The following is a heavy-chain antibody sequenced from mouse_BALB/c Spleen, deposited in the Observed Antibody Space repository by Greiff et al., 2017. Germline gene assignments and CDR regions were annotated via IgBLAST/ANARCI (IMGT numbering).Heavy chain of an antibody. V-gene: IGHV2-6-5*01. CDR2: IWGGGST. Sequence: VKLMESGPGLVAPSQSLSITCTVSGFSLTDYGVSWIRQPPGKGLEWLGVIWGGGSTYYNSALKSRLSISKDNSKSQVFLKMNSLQTDDTAMYYCAKGDYGNPYAMDYWGQGTSVTVSS. CDR1: GFSLTDYG. CDR3: AKGDYGNPYAMDY. J-gene: IGHJ4*01. D-gene: IGHD2-1*01.